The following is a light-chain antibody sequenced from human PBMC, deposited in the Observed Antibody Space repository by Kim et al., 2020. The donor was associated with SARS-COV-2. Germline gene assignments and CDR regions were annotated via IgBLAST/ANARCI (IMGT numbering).Light chain of an antibody. V-gene: IGLV2-18*02. CDR2: EVS. Sequence: QSVLTQPPSVSGSPGQSVTISCTGISSDIATYNRVSWYQQPPGTAPKLMIYEVSNRPSGVPDRFSGSKSGNTASLTISGLQAEDEADYYCSSYISSSTLLFGGGTQLTVL. CDR3: SSYISSSTLL. CDR1: SSDIATYNR. J-gene: IGLJ3*02.